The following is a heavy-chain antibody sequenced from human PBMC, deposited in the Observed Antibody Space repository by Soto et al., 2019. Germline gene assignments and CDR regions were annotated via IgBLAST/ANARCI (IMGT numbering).Heavy chain of an antibody. V-gene: IGHV1-69*02. Sequence: QVQLVQSGAEVKKPGSSVKVSCKASGGTFSSYTINWVRQAPGQGLEWMGRIIPILGIANYAQKFQGRVTITADKSTSTAYIALSSLRSDDTAVYYCASHSGSYYNDYWGQGTLVTVSS. D-gene: IGHD3-10*01. CDR1: GGTFSSYT. CDR3: ASHSGSYYNDY. CDR2: IIPILGIA. J-gene: IGHJ4*02.